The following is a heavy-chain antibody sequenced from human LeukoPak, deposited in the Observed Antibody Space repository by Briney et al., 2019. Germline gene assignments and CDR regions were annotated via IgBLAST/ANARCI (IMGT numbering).Heavy chain of an antibody. CDR3: ARDTDYGDYDY. CDR1: GFTFSSYS. D-gene: IGHD4-17*01. J-gene: IGHJ4*02. Sequence: GGSLRLSCAASGFTFSSYSMNWVRQAPGKGLEWVSYISSSSSTIYYADSVKGRFTISRDNAKNSLYLQMNSLRAEDTAVYYCARDTDYGDYDYWGQGTLVTVSS. CDR2: ISSSSSTI. V-gene: IGHV3-48*04.